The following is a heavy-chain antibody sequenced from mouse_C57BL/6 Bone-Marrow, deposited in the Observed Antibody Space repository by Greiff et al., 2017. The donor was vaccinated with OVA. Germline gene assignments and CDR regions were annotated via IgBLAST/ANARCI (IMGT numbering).Heavy chain of an antibody. CDR3: ARSRPLTGTYWYFDV. Sequence: QVHVKQSGPELVKPGASVKISCKASGYTFTDYYINWVKQRPGQGLEWIGWIYPGSGNTKYNEKFKGKATLTVDTSSSTAYMQLSSLTSEDSAVYFCARSRPLTGTYWYFDVWGTGTTVTVSS. J-gene: IGHJ1*03. V-gene: IGHV1-84*01. CDR2: IYPGSGNT. D-gene: IGHD4-1*01. CDR1: GYTFTDYY.